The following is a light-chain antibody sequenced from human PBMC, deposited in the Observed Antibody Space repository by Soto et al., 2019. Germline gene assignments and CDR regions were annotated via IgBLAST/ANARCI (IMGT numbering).Light chain of an antibody. CDR3: QQRSNWPPLT. V-gene: IGKV3-11*01. J-gene: IGKJ4*01. CDR2: DAS. CDR1: QSVSSY. Sequence: EIVLTQSPATLSLSPGERATLSCRASQSVSSYLAWYQQKPGQAPRLLIYDASNRATGIPARFSGSGSGTDFTLTISSLEAEDSALYYCQQRSNWPPLTFGGGTKVEIK.